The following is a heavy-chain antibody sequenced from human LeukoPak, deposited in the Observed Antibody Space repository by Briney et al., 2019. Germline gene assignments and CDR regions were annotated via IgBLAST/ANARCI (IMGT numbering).Heavy chain of an antibody. Sequence: ASVKVSCKASGYTFTGYYMHWVRQAPGQGLEWMGWINPNSGGTNYAQKFQGRVTMTRDTSISTAYMELSRLRSDDTAVYYCARVRVPYNPRGDFDYWGQGTLVTVSS. CDR2: INPNSGGT. J-gene: IGHJ4*02. CDR3: ARVRVPYNPRGDFDY. CDR1: GYTFTGYY. V-gene: IGHV1-2*02. D-gene: IGHD1-1*01.